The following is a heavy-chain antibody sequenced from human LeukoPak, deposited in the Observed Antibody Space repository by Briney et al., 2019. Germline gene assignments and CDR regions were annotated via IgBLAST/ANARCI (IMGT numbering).Heavy chain of an antibody. J-gene: IGHJ4*02. Sequence: PSQTLSLSCTVSGGSICSGDYYWSWIRQPPGKGLEWIGDVYYSGSTYYNPSLKSRVTISVDTSKNQFSLKLSSVTAADTAVYYCAREVYYYDSSGYYPNYFDYWGQGTLVTVSS. D-gene: IGHD3-22*01. CDR2: VYYSGST. CDR3: AREVYYYDSSGYYPNYFDY. V-gene: IGHV4-30-4*01. CDR1: GGSICSGDYY.